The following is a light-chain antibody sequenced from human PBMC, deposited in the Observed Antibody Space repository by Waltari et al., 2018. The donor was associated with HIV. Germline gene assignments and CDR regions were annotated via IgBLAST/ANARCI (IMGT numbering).Light chain of an antibody. CDR2: AAS. J-gene: IGKJ2*01. Sequence: EIQMPQSPSSLSASVGDRVTITCRASQSISSYLNWYQQKPGKAPKLLIYAASSLQSGVPSRFSGSGSGTDFTLTISSLQPEDFATYYCQQTYSSPMYTFGQGTKLEIK. CDR1: QSISSY. CDR3: QQTYSSPMYT. V-gene: IGKV1-39*01.